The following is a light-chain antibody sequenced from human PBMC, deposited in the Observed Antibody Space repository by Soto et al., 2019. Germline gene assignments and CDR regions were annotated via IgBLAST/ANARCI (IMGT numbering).Light chain of an antibody. CDR3: SSFTSSSTPLV. Sequence: QSALTQPASVSGSPGQSITISCTGSSSDIGGYNYVSWYQQHPGKAPKLMIYDVSTRPSGVSNRFSGSKSGNTASLTISGLQAEDEADYYCSSFTSSSTPLVFGGGTKVTVL. J-gene: IGLJ2*01. V-gene: IGLV2-14*01. CDR1: SSDIGGYNY. CDR2: DVS.